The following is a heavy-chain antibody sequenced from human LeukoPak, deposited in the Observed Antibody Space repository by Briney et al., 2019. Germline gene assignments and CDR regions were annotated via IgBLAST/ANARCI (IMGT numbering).Heavy chain of an antibody. V-gene: IGHV3-30*18. D-gene: IGHD6-13*01. J-gene: IGHJ6*02. CDR2: ISYDGSNK. CDR1: GFTLSSYG. Sequence: PGGSLRLSCAASGFTLSSYGMHWVRQAPGKGLEWVAVISYDGSNKYYADSVKGRFTISRDNSKNTLYLQMNSLRAEDTAVYYCAKEIAAAGTGYYYYGMDVWGQGTTVTVSS. CDR3: AKEIAAAGTGYYYYGMDV.